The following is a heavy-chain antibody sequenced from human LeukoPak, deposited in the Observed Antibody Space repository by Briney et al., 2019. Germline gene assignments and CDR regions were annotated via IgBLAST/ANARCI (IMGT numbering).Heavy chain of an antibody. CDR3: AKDLYDSGSYYNYWYFDL. V-gene: IGHV3-23*01. D-gene: IGHD3-10*01. J-gene: IGHJ2*01. CDR1: GFTVRSYA. Sequence: PTGESLRLSCAASGFTVRSYAMSWVRQAPGKGLEWMSGSSGSGGRKYYADSVKGRFTVSRDNSKNTLYLQMNSLRAEDTAVYYCAKDLYDSGSYYNYWYFDLWGRGTLVTVSS. CDR2: SSGSGGRK.